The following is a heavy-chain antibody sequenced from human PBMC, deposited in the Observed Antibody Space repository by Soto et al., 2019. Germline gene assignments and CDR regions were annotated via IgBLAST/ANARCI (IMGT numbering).Heavy chain of an antibody. CDR1: GYTFTSYA. V-gene: IGHV1-3*01. CDR2: INAGNGNT. J-gene: IGHJ5*02. D-gene: IGHD3-3*01. CDR3: ARGIRRVGIFGVVINWFDP. Sequence: ASVKVSCKASGYTFTSYAMHWVRQAPGQRLEWMGWINAGNGNTKYSQKFQGRVTITRDTSASTAYMELSSLRSEDTAVYYCARGIRRVGIFGVVINWFDPWGQGTLVTVSS.